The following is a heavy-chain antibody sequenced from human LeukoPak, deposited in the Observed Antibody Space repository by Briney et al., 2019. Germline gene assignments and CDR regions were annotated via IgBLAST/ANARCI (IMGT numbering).Heavy chain of an antibody. V-gene: IGHV3-7*01. Sequence: GASLRLSCAASGFTFSNYWMSWVRQAPGKVLEWVANIKQDGSDMYYVDSVKGRFTISRDNAKNSLYLQMSGLRAEDTAVYYCARWGSGYYYWGQGTLVTVSS. CDR3: ARWGSGYYY. CDR1: GFTFSNYW. J-gene: IGHJ4*02. D-gene: IGHD6-25*01. CDR2: IKQDGSDM.